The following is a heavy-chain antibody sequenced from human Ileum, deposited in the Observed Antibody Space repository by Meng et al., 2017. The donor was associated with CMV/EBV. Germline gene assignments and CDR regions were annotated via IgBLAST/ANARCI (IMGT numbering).Heavy chain of an antibody. Sequence: SCAASGFTFSSYALHWVRQAPGKGLEWVAVISYDGGNKYYADSVKGRFTISRDNSKNTLYLQMNRLRTADTAVYYCARDSCSSSSCSKQFDYWGQGTLVTVSS. D-gene: IGHD2-2*01. CDR3: ARDSCSSSSCSKQFDY. CDR1: GFTFSSYA. J-gene: IGHJ4*02. CDR2: ISYDGGNK. V-gene: IGHV3-30-3*01.